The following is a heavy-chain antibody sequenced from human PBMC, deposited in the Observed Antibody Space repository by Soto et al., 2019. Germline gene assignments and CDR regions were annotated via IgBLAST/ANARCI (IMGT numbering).Heavy chain of an antibody. CDR2: ISGSGGST. J-gene: IGHJ3*02. CDR3: AKDPLAYCGGDCYPTPITGAFDI. D-gene: IGHD2-21*02. CDR1: GFTFSSYA. Sequence: EVQLLESGGGLVQPGGSLRLSCAASGFTFSSYAMSWVRQAPGKGLEWVSAISGSGGSTYYADSVKGRFTISRDNSKNTLYLQTNSLRAEDTAVYYCAKDPLAYCGGDCYPTPITGAFDIWGQGTMVTVSS. V-gene: IGHV3-23*01.